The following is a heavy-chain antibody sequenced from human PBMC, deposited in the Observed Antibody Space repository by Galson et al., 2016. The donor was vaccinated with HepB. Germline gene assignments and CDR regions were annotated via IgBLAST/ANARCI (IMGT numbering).Heavy chain of an antibody. D-gene: IGHD3-3*02. V-gene: IGHV3-23*01. CDR3: TKDTAELDSNLAGGDY. J-gene: IGHJ4*02. CDR2: ISGSGTST. Sequence: SLRLSCAASGFTFNTYGMHWVRQAPGRGLEWVSGISGSGTSTYYADSVKGRFTISRDKSKNTVYLQMNSLSAEDTAVYYCTKDTAELDSNLAGGDYWGQGSLVTVSS. CDR1: GFTFNTYG.